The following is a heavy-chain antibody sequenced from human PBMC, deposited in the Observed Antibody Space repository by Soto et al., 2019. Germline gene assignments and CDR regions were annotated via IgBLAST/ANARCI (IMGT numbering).Heavy chain of an antibody. CDR3: ARHNEWFGEPSFDP. CDR1: GGSISSGGYS. D-gene: IGHD3-10*01. J-gene: IGHJ5*02. CDR2: IYHSGST. Sequence: QLQLQESGSGLVKPSQTLSLTCAVSGGSISSGGYSWSWIRQPPGKGLEWIGYIYHSGSTYYNPCLKSRVTISVDRSKNQFSLKLSSVTAADTAVYYCARHNEWFGEPSFDPWGQGTLVTVSS. V-gene: IGHV4-30-2*01.